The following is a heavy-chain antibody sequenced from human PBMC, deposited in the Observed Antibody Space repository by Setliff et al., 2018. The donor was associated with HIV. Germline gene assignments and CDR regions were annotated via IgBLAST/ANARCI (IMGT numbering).Heavy chain of an antibody. CDR2: INVGKGDT. CDR1: GYTFTTYS. Sequence: ASVKVSCKASGYTFTTYSIHWVRQAPGQSLEWMGWINVGKGDTKYSQELQGRITLSTDTSADTAYMELSSLRSDDTAVYFCARGALLAVFDFDHWGHGTLVTVSS. V-gene: IGHV1-3*01. D-gene: IGHD2-15*01. J-gene: IGHJ4*01. CDR3: ARGALLAVFDFDH.